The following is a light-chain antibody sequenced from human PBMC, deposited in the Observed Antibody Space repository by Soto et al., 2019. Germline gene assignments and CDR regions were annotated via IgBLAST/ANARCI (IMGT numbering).Light chain of an antibody. V-gene: IGKV1-39*01. Sequence: DIQMTQSPSSLSASVGDRVTLTCRASQNISSYLNWYQHKVGKAPKLLIYAASSLHSGVPSRFSGSGSGTAFTLTVSSLQPEDFATYFCQQSYSNPPWTFGQGTKVEI. J-gene: IGKJ1*01. CDR3: QQSYSNPPWT. CDR2: AAS. CDR1: QNISSY.